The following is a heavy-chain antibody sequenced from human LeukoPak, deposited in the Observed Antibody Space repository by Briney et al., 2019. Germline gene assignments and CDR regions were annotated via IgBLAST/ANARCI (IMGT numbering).Heavy chain of an antibody. D-gene: IGHD6-25*01. Sequence: GGSLRLSCAASGFTFDDCAMHWVRQAPGKGLEWVSGISWNSGSIGYADSVKGRFTIVRGNAKNSLYLQMNSLRAEDMALYYCAKDIGSTPLYYFDYWGQGTLVTVSS. J-gene: IGHJ4*02. CDR1: GFTFDDCA. CDR3: AKDIGSTPLYYFDY. CDR2: ISWNSGSI. V-gene: IGHV3-9*03.